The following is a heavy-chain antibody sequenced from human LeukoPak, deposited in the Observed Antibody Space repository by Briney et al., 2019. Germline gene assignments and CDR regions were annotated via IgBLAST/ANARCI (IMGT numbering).Heavy chain of an antibody. Sequence: GASVKVSCKASGYTFTSYGISWVRQAPGQGLEWMGWISAYNGNTNYAQKLQGRVTMTTDTSTSTAYMELRSLRSDDTAVYYCARDLTPYDFWSGYPLYYYYYMDVWGKGTTVTVSS. J-gene: IGHJ6*03. V-gene: IGHV1-18*01. CDR1: GYTFTSYG. D-gene: IGHD3-3*01. CDR3: ARDLTPYDFWSGYPLYYYYYMDV. CDR2: ISAYNGNT.